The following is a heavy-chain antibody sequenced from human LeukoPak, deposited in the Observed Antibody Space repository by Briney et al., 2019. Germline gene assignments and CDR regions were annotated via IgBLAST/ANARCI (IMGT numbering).Heavy chain of an antibody. CDR2: IIPIFGTA. Sequence: SVKVSCKASGGTFSSYAISWVRQAPGQGLEWMGGIIPIFGTANYAQKFQGRVTITADESTSTAYMELSSLRSEDTAVYYCAREDIAEILSQNAFDIWGQGTMVTVSS. CDR3: AREDIAEILSQNAFDI. D-gene: IGHD2-15*01. CDR1: GGTFSSYA. J-gene: IGHJ3*02. V-gene: IGHV1-69*13.